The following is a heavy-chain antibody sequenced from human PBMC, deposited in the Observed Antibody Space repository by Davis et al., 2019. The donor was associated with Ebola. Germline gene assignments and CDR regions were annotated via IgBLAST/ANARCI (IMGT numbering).Heavy chain of an antibody. Sequence: PSETLSLTCAVSGGSISSSNWWSWVRQPPGKGLEWIGEIYHSGSTNYNPSLKSRVTISVDTSKNQFSLKLSSVTAADTAVYYCASMKVSSWYRGTDYYGVDVWGKGTTVTVSS. CDR2: IYHSGST. V-gene: IGHV4-4*02. D-gene: IGHD6-13*01. J-gene: IGHJ6*04. CDR1: GGSISSSNW. CDR3: ASMKVSSWYRGTDYYGVDV.